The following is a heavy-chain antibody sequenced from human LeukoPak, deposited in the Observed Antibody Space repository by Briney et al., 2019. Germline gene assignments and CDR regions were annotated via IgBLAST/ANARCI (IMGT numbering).Heavy chain of an antibody. CDR1: GFTFSNYE. V-gene: IGHV3-48*03. Sequence: GGSLRLSCAASGFTFSNYEMNWVRQAPGKGLEWVSYISSSGSTIYYADSVKGRFTISRDNSKNTLYLQMNSLRAEDTAVYYCAKDLPDTRGVPYYYYYMDVWGKGTTVTVSS. J-gene: IGHJ6*03. CDR2: ISSSGSTI. D-gene: IGHD3-10*01. CDR3: AKDLPDTRGVPYYYYYMDV.